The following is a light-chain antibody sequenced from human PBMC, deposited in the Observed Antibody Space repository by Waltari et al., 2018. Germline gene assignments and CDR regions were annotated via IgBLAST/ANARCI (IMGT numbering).Light chain of an antibody. CDR2: DVS. Sequence: SALTQPDSVSGSPGQSITISCSGVSSDSGAYNYVSWYRRHPGEAPKVIIYDVSNRPSGVSNRFSCSKSGSTASLTLSGLQPEDEAVYYCSSFTSSTTGIFGGGTKLTVL. CDR1: SSDSGAYNY. J-gene: IGLJ2*01. V-gene: IGLV2-14*03. CDR3: SSFTSSTTGI.